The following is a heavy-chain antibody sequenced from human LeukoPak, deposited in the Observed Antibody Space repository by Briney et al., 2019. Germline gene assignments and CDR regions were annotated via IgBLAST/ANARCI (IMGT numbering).Heavy chain of an antibody. Sequence: PGGSLRLSCAASGFTFGSYEMNWVRQAPGKGLEWVSYISSSGSTIYYADSVKGRFTISRDNSENTLYLQMNSLRAEHTAVYYCANSFVAATPPEYFQHWGQGTLVTVSS. J-gene: IGHJ1*01. CDR2: ISSSGSTI. D-gene: IGHD2-15*01. CDR3: ANSFVAATPPEYFQH. CDR1: GFTFGSYE. V-gene: IGHV3-48*03.